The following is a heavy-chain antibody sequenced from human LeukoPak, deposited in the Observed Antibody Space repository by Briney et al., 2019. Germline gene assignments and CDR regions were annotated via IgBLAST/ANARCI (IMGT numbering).Heavy chain of an antibody. J-gene: IGHJ4*02. Sequence: GGSLRLSCAASGFTFSSYWMQWVRQAPGKGLVWVSRIDGDGSSTNYADSVKGRFTISRDNSKNTLYLQMNSLRAEDTAVCYCTKDAIAAAGTHFDYWGQGTLVTVSS. CDR3: TKDAIAAAGTHFDY. CDR2: IDGDGSST. D-gene: IGHD6-13*01. V-gene: IGHV3-74*01. CDR1: GFTFSSYW.